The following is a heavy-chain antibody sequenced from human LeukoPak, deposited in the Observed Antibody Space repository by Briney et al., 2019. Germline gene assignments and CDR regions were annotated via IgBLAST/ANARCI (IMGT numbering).Heavy chain of an antibody. Sequence: GGSLRLSCAASGFTFSRYWMHWVRQAPGKGLVWVSRINSDGSDISYADSVKGRFTISRDNAKNSLYLQMNSLRAEDTAVYYCARDWAHCSGGSCYRDAFDIWGQGTMVTVSS. CDR3: ARDWAHCSGGSCYRDAFDI. D-gene: IGHD2-15*01. V-gene: IGHV3-74*01. J-gene: IGHJ3*02. CDR1: GFTFSRYW. CDR2: INSDGSDI.